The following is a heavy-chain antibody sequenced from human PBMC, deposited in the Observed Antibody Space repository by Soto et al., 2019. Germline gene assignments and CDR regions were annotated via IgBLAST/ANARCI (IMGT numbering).Heavy chain of an antibody. CDR3: ARVSLVGPSGGRYFDY. J-gene: IGHJ4*02. Sequence: EVQLVESGGGLVQPGGSLRLSCAASGFTFSAHYMDWVRQAPVKGLEWVGRIKNKANSYTTEYAASVEGRFTISREDSQNSLYLQMNSLKTEDTAVYYCARVSLVGPSGGRYFDYWGQGSQVAVSS. CDR2: IKNKANSYTT. V-gene: IGHV3-72*01. CDR1: GFTFSAHY. D-gene: IGHD1-26*01.